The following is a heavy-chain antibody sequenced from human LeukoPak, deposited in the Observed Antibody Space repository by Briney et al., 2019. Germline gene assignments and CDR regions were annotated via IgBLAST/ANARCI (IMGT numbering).Heavy chain of an antibody. CDR3: ARDGQYSYGRQFDY. J-gene: IGHJ4*02. D-gene: IGHD5-18*01. CDR2: IYHSGST. CDR1: GYSISSGYY. V-gene: IGHV4-38-2*02. Sequence: PSETLSLTCTVSGYSISSGYYWGWIRQPPGKGLEWIGSIYHSGSTYYNPSHKSRVTISVDTSKNQFSLKLSSVTAADTAVYYCARDGQYSYGRQFDYWGQGTLVTVSS.